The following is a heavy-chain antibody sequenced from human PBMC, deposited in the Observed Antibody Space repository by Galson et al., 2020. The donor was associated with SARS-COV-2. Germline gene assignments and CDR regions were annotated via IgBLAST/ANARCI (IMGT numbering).Heavy chain of an antibody. CDR2: ISNDGSNK. V-gene: IGHV3-30-3*01. D-gene: IGHD4-17*01. CDR1: GFTFSTYN. Sequence: GGSLRLSCAASGFTFSTYNMHWVRQAPGRGLQWVASISNDGSNKYYADSVKGRFTISRDNSKNTLFLQMNSLRGDDTAVYYCAREAFPEGAETGRVRLFGMSVTTEKGFDYWGQGTLVIVSS. J-gene: IGHJ4*02. CDR3: AREAFPEGAETGRVRLFGMSVTTEKGFDY.